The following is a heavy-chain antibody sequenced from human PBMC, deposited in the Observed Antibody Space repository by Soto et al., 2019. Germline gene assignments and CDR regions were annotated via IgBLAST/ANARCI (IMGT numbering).Heavy chain of an antibody. Sequence: EVQLVESGGGLVEPGGSLRLSCAASGFTFSLYSMNWVRQAPGKGLEWVSSISSSLSYIHYADSVKGRFTISRDNAKNSLYLQMNSLRAEDTAVYYCARERVEMVTFTPLDYWGQGALVTVSS. J-gene: IGHJ4*02. CDR2: ISSSLSYI. V-gene: IGHV3-21*01. CDR1: GFTFSLYS. D-gene: IGHD5-18*01. CDR3: ARERVEMVTFTPLDY.